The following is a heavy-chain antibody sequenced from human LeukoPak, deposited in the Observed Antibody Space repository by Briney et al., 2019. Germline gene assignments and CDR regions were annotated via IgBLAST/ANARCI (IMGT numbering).Heavy chain of an antibody. CDR1: GVTFSSYA. V-gene: IGHV3-30-3*01. CDR2: VSYDGNNK. J-gene: IGHJ4*02. Sequence: GGSLRLSCEGSGVTFSSYAMHWVRQAPGKGLEWVAVVSYDGNNKYYAESVKGRFTISRDNSKNTLYLQMNSLRAEDTAVYYCAKGKDSVAGATNDYWGQGTLVTVSS. CDR3: AKGKDSVAGATNDY. D-gene: IGHD6-19*01.